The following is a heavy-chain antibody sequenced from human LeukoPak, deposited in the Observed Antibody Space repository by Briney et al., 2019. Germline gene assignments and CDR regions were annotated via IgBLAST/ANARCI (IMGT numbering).Heavy chain of an antibody. J-gene: IGHJ6*04. CDR1: GFTFSSYG. V-gene: IGHV3-30*02. CDR3: AKDILTMVRGLDV. Sequence: GGSLRLSCAASGFTFSSYGMHWVRQAPGKGLEWVAFIRYDGSNKYYADSVKGRFTISRDNSKNTLYLQMNRLRAEDTAEYYCAKDILTMVRGLDVWGKGTTVTVSS. D-gene: IGHD3-10*01. CDR2: IRYDGSNK.